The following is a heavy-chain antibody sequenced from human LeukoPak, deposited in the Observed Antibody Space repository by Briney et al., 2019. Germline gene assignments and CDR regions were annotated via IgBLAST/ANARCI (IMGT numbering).Heavy chain of an antibody. CDR2: ISSTNTYI. J-gene: IGHJ4*02. V-gene: IGHV3-21*01. D-gene: IGHD6-6*01. CDR3: ARGSTYSSSPFDY. CDR1: GFSFSSHN. Sequence: GGSLRLSCAASGFSFSSHNMNWVRQAPGKGLEWVSSISSTNTYIDYADSLKGRFTISQDNANNSLFLQMDSLRAEDTAIYYCARGSTYSSSPFDYWGQGILVTVSS.